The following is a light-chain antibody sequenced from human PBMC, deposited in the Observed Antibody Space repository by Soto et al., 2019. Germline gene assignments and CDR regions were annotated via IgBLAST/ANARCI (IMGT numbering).Light chain of an antibody. J-gene: IGKJ3*01. V-gene: IGKV1-39*01. CDR3: QQSYSTLFT. Sequence: DIQMTQSPSSLSASVGDRVTITCRASQSILSYLNWYQQKPGNAPKHVTYAASRLHSGVPSRFSGSGSGTDFTHTSSRLQPEYFATCYCQQSYSTLFTVGPVTKVDSK. CDR1: QSILSY. CDR2: AAS.